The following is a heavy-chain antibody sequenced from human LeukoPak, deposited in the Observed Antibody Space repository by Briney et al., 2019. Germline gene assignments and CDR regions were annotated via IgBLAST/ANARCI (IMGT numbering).Heavy chain of an antibody. D-gene: IGHD3-10*01. CDR2: IISETDGGTT. Sequence: GGSLRLSCAASGFTFSNAWMHWVRQAPGKGLEWVGRIISETDGGTTDYAAPVKGRFTISRDDSKNTLFLQMNSLKIDDTAVYHCTTNRPGGWFGELAVWGQGTTVTVSS. CDR1: GFTFSNAW. CDR3: TTNRPGGWFGELAV. J-gene: IGHJ6*01. V-gene: IGHV3-15*07.